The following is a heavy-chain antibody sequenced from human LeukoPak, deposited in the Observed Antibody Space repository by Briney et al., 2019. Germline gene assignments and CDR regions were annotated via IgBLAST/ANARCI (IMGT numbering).Heavy chain of an antibody. Sequence: PSETLSLTCTVSGGSISSSYYYWGWIRQPPGKGLEWIGYIYHSGSTYYNPSLKSRVTISVDKSKNQLSLKLSAVTAADTAVYYCAGFNASPEARGRYFDYWGQGTLVTVSS. CDR2: IYHSGST. CDR3: AGFNASPEARGRYFDY. V-gene: IGHV4-39*07. D-gene: IGHD1-14*01. J-gene: IGHJ4*02. CDR1: GGSISSSYYY.